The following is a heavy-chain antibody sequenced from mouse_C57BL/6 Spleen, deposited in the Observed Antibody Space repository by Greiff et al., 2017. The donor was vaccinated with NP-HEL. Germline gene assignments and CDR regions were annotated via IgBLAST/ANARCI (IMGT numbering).Heavy chain of an antibody. J-gene: IGHJ1*03. CDR2: IYPGDGDT. V-gene: IGHV1-80*01. D-gene: IGHD2-10*01. CDR1: GYAFSSYW. CDR3: ARSYYGPYWYFDV. Sequence: QVQLQQSGAELVKPGASVKISCKASGYAFSSYWMNWVKQRPGKGLEWIGQIYPGDGDTNYNGKFKGKATLTADKSSSTAYMQLSSLTSDDSAVYFCARSYYGPYWYFDVWGTGTTVTVSS.